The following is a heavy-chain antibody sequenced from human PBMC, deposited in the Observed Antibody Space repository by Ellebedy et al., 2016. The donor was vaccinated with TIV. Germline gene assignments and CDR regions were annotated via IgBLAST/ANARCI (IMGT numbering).Heavy chain of an antibody. CDR3: AKGQTIFRDPGYRMDV. V-gene: IGHV3-23*01. CDR2: ISGSGINT. D-gene: IGHD3-9*01. J-gene: IGHJ6*02. CDR1: GFPFSGYA. Sequence: PGGSLRLSFATSGFPFSGYARSWVRKAPGKGLEWVSVISGSGINTYYADSVKGRFTISRDNSKNTLYLQMNSLRAEDTAVYYCAKGQTIFRDPGYRMDVWGQGTTLTVSS.